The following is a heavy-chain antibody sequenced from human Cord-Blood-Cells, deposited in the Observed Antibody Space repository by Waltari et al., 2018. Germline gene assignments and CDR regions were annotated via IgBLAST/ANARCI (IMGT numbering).Heavy chain of an antibody. CDR1: GYTFTDYY. J-gene: IGHJ3*02. Sequence: EVQLVQSGAEVKKPGATVKISCKVSGYTFTDYYMPWVHQPPGKGLEWMGLVDPEDGETIYAEKFQGRVTITADTSTDTAYMELSSLRSVDTAVYYCATDPGIAAEGAFDIWGQGTMVTVSS. CDR3: ATDPGIAAEGAFDI. V-gene: IGHV1-69-2*01. CDR2: VDPEDGET. D-gene: IGHD6-13*01.